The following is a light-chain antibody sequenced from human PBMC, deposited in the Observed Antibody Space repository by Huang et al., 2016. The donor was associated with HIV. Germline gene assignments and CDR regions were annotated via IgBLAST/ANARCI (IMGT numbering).Light chain of an antibody. CDR1: QTVSEN. CDR2: GAF. J-gene: IGKJ1*01. CDR3: QQYNKWPRT. Sequence: EIVMTQTPVTLSVSPGERATLSCRASQTVSENLAWYQQKSGQPPRVLIFGAFTRATGVPARFSGSGSGTEFTLTISNLQSEDFAVYYCQQYNKWPRTFGQGTKVEI. V-gene: IGKV3-15*01.